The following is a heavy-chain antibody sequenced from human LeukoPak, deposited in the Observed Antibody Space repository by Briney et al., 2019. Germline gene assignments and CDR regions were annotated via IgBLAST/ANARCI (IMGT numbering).Heavy chain of an antibody. D-gene: IGHD2-21*01. CDR3: ARSVGYSDS. Sequence: GGSLRLSCAASGFTFSSYWMSWVRQAPGKGLEWVANIKQDGSEKYYVDSVKGRFTISRDNTKNSVSLQMNSLRVEDTAMYYCARSVGYSDSWGQEPWSPSPQ. V-gene: IGHV3-7*01. CDR2: IKQDGSEK. J-gene: IGHJ5*01. CDR1: GFTFSSYW.